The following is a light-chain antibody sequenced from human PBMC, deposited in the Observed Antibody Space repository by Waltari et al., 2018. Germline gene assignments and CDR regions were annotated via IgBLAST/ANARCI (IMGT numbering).Light chain of an antibody. V-gene: IGKV1-5*03. CDR1: QSIVVW. CDR2: KAS. CDR3: LQYNSYPWT. J-gene: IGKJ1*01. Sequence: DIQVTQSPSTLSASVGDRVTITCRASQSIVVWLAWYQQKPGKAPRLLIYKASYLESGVPSRFSGSASGTAFTLTLSSLQADDFATYYCLQYNSYPWTFGQGTTVEIK.